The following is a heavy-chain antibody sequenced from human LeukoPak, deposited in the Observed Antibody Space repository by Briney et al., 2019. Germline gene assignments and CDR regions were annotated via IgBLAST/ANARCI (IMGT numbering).Heavy chain of an antibody. CDR2: IWYDGSNK. Sequence: PGGSLRLSCAASGFTFSSYGMHWVRQAPGKGLEWVAVIWYDGSNKYYADSVKGRFTISRDNSKNTLYLQMNSLRAEDTAVYYCARDRSRGVVPAALDVWGQGTTVTVSS. J-gene: IGHJ6*02. CDR1: GFTFSSYG. V-gene: IGHV3-33*08. D-gene: IGHD2-2*01. CDR3: ARDRSRGVVPAALDV.